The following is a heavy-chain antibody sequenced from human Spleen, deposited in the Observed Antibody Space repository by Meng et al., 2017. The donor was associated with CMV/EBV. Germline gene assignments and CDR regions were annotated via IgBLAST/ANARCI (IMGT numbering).Heavy chain of an antibody. V-gene: IGHV1-18*04. Sequence: ASVKVSCKASGYTFTGYYIHWVRQAPGQGLEWMGWISAYNGNTNYAQKLQGRVTMTTDTSTSTAYMELRSLRSDDTAVYYCARDEMTIFGVFPGMDVWGQGTTVTVSS. J-gene: IGHJ6*02. CDR1: GYTFTGYY. CDR3: ARDEMTIFGVFPGMDV. CDR2: ISAYNGNT. D-gene: IGHD3-3*01.